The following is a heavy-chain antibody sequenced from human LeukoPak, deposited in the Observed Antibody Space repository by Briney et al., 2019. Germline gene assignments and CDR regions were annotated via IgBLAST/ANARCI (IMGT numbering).Heavy chain of an antibody. Sequence: PGGSLRLSCAPSGFTFSGYPISWVRQAPGKGLEWVSALRGSDEGPFYADSVKGRFTISRDISGNTLYLQMNSLRAEDTAIYYCAKVNWTSSPTSGQLWGQGTLVTVSS. CDR3: AKVNWTSSPTSGQL. V-gene: IGHV3-23*01. D-gene: IGHD1-1*01. CDR1: GFTFSGYP. J-gene: IGHJ1*01. CDR2: LRGSDEGP.